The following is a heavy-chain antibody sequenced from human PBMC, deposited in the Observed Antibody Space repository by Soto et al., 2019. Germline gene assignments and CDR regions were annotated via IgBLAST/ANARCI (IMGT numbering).Heavy chain of an antibody. J-gene: IGHJ3*02. V-gene: IGHV1-69*13. Sequence: SVKVSCKASGGTFSSYAISWVRQAPGQGLEWMGGIIPIFGTANYAQKFQGRVTITADESTSTAYMELSSLRSEDTAVYYCASYSSSWYGGAFDIWGQGTMGTVS. CDR3: ASYSSSWYGGAFDI. CDR2: IIPIFGTA. D-gene: IGHD6-13*01. CDR1: GGTFSSYA.